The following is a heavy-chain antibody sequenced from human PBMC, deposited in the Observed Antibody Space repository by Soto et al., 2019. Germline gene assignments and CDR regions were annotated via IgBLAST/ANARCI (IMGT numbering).Heavy chain of an antibody. CDR3: AQEIDYGDYEKATDY. CDR2: ISGSGGST. D-gene: IGHD4-17*01. V-gene: IGHV3-23*01. J-gene: IGHJ4*02. Sequence: GGSLRLSCAASGFTFSSYAMSWVRQAPGKGLEWVSAISGSGGSTYYADSVKGRFTISRDNSKNTLYLQMNSLRAEDTAVYYCAQEIDYGDYEKATDYWGQGTLVTVSS. CDR1: GFTFSSYA.